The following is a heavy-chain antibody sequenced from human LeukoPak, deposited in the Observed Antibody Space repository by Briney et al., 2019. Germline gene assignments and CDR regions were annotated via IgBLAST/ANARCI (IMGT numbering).Heavy chain of an antibody. CDR3: AKDGHSSWLPGAEYFQH. CDR1: GFTFDDYA. V-gene: IGHV3-43D*03. CDR2: ISWDGGST. J-gene: IGHJ1*01. Sequence: GGSLRLSCAASGFTFDDYAMHWVRQAPGKGLEWVSLISWDGGSTYYADSVKGRFTISRDNSKNSLYLQMNSLRAEDTASYYCAKDGHSSWLPGAEYFQHWGQGTLVTVSS. D-gene: IGHD6-13*01.